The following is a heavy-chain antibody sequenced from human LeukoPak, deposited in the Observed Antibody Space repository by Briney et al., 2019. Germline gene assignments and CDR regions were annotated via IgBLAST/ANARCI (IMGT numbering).Heavy chain of an antibody. D-gene: IGHD2-2*03. CDR2: IYYSGST. CDR3: ASGYCSSTSCLFDP. Sequence: SETLSLTCTVSGGSISSYYWSWIRQPPGKGLEWIGYIYYSGSTSYNPSLKSRVTISVDTSKNQFSLKLSSVTAADTAVYYCASGYCSSTSCLFDPWGQGTLVTVSS. CDR1: GGSISSYY. J-gene: IGHJ5*02. V-gene: IGHV4-59*01.